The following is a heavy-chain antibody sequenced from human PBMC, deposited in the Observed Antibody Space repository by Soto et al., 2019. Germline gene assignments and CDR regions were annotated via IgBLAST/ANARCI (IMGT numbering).Heavy chain of an antibody. V-gene: IGHV3-33*01. D-gene: IGHD3-16*01. Sequence: QVQLVESGGGVVQPGRSLRLSCAASGFIFNNNGMHWVRQAPGKGLEWVAVIWYDGSKKYYADSVKGRFTISRDNSKNTLYLQMNSLRAGDTAVYYCVRDPSTLTFGAPNFDYWGRGTLVTVSS. J-gene: IGHJ4*02. CDR1: GFIFNNNG. CDR2: IWYDGSKK. CDR3: VRDPSTLTFGAPNFDY.